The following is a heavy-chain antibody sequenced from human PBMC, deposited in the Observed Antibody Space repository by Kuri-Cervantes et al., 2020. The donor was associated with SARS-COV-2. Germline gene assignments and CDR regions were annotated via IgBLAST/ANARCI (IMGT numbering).Heavy chain of an antibody. D-gene: IGHD3-3*01. CDR2: ISYDGGKK. V-gene: IGHV3-30*07. CDR1: GFTISSNA. J-gene: IGHJ6*02. Sequence: GGSLRLSCAASGFTISSNAIHWVRQAPGKGLQWAAIISYDGGKKYYADSVKGRFTISRDNFKNTLYLQMNSLRAEDTAVYYCANNPTYYDFLYGMDVWGQGTTVTVSS. CDR3: ANNPTYYDFLYGMDV.